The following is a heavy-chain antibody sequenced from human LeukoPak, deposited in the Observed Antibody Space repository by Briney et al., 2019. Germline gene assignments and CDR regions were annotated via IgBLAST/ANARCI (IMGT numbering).Heavy chain of an antibody. V-gene: IGHV1-8*03. CDR3: ACTSWRYGWFDP. Sequence: ASVTVSCKASGYTFTSYDINWVRQATGQGLEWMGWMNPNSGNTGYAQKFQGRVTITRNTSISTAYMELSSLRSEDTAVYYCACTSWRYGWFDPWGQGTLVTVSS. CDR2: MNPNSGNT. J-gene: IGHJ5*02. CDR1: GYTFTSYD. D-gene: IGHD2-2*01.